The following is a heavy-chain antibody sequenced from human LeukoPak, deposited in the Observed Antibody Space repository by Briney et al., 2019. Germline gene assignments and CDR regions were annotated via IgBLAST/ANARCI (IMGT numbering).Heavy chain of an antibody. V-gene: IGHV4-34*01. CDR3: ASNDYSNPKRDYYFDY. CDR1: GGSFSGYY. J-gene: IGHJ4*02. CDR2: INHSGST. Sequence: SETLSLTCAVYGGSFSGYYWSWIRQPPGKGLEWIGEINHSGSTNYNPSLKSRVTISVDTSKNQFSLKLSSVTAADTAVYYCASNDYSNPKRDYYFDYWGQGTLVTVSP. D-gene: IGHD4-11*01.